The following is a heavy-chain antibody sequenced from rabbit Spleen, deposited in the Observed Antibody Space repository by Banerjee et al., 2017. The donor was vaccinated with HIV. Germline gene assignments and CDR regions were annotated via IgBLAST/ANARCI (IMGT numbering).Heavy chain of an antibody. V-gene: IGHV1S40*01. CDR1: GFSFSRSYY. CDR2: IYPDGSGST. D-gene: IGHD2-1*01. J-gene: IGHJ4*01. Sequence: QSLEESGGDMVKPGASLTLTCTASGFSFSRSYYICWVRQAPGKGLEWIGCIYPDGSGSTAYASWAKGRFTISKTSSTTVTLQMTSLTAADTATYVCARGSAAMTIMITGYYLSLWGPGTLVTVS. CDR3: ARGSAAMTIMITGYYLSL.